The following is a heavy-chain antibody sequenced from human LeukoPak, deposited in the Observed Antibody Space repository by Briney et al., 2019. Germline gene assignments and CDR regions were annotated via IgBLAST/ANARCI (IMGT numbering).Heavy chain of an antibody. CDR1: GGTFTSYA. CDR2: IIPIFGTA. D-gene: IGHD3-10*01. V-gene: IGHV1-69*06. J-gene: IGHJ5*02. CDR3: ARTFGASYYGSGSYHIREGNWFDP. Sequence: GASVKVSCKASGGTFTSYAISWVRQAPGQGLEWMGGIIPIFGTANSAQKFQGRVTITADKSTSTAYMELSSLRSEDTAVYYCARTFGASYYGSGSYHIREGNWFDPWGQGTLVTVSS.